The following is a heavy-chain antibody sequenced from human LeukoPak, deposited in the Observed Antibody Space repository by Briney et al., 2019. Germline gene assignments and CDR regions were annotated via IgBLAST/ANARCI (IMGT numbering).Heavy chain of an antibody. J-gene: IGHJ4*02. V-gene: IGHV3-21*01. D-gene: IGHD3-22*01. CDR3: AKVGGLTYYYDSSGSPHFDY. CDR2: ISSSNSYI. Sequence: GGSLRLSCTASGFTFSTYNMNWVRQAPGKGLEWVSSISSSNSYIYYVDSVKGRFTISRDNAKNSLYLQMSSLRAEDSAVYYCAKVGGLTYYYDSSGSPHFDYWGQGTLVTVSS. CDR1: GFTFSTYN.